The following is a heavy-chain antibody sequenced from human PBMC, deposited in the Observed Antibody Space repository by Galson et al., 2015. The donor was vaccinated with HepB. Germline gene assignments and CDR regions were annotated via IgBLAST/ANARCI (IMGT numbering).Heavy chain of an antibody. CDR2: IFPGDSDS. CDR3: ARHSRYDSTGFYKNDAFDI. D-gene: IGHD3-22*01. CDR1: GYRFTRYW. J-gene: IGHJ3*02. Sequence: QSGAEVKKSGESLKISCKGSGYRFTRYWIGWVRQMPGKGLEWMGIIFPGDSDSRYSPSFQGPVTISVDKSINTAYLQWHGLKASDTAVYFCARHSRYDSTGFYKNDAFDIWGQGTMVAVSS. V-gene: IGHV5-51*01.